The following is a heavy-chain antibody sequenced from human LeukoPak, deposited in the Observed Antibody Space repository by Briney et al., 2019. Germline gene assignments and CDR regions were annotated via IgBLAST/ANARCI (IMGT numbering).Heavy chain of an antibody. J-gene: IGHJ1*01. CDR1: GGTFSSYA. Sequence: GSSVKVSCKASGGTFSSYAISWVRQAPGQGLEWMGGIIPIFGTANYAQKFQGRVTITADESTSTAYMELSSLRSDDTAVYYCARDAFHSSSHFQHWGQGTLVTVSS. CDR2: IIPIFGTA. V-gene: IGHV1-69*01. CDR3: ARDAFHSSSHFQH. D-gene: IGHD6-13*01.